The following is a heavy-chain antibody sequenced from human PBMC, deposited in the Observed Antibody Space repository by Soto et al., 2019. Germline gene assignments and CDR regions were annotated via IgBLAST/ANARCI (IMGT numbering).Heavy chain of an antibody. D-gene: IGHD3-10*01. V-gene: IGHV4-39*01. Sequence: SETLSLTCTVSGGSISSSSYYWGWIRQPPGKGLEWIGSIYYSGSTYYNPSLKSRVTISVDTSKNQFSLKLSSVTAADTAVYYCARQGMEYYGSGTFHWFDPWGQGTLVTVSS. J-gene: IGHJ5*02. CDR1: GGSISSSSYY. CDR2: IYYSGST. CDR3: ARQGMEYYGSGTFHWFDP.